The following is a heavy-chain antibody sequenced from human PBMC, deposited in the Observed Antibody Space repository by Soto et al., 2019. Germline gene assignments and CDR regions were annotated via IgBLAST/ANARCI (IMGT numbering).Heavy chain of an antibody. CDR3: ARVGYCSGGSCYGYYYYYGMDV. CDR2: IYYSGSI. V-gene: IGHV4-31*03. J-gene: IGHJ6*02. Sequence: PSETLSLTCTVPAGSISSGGYYWSWIRQHPGRGLEWIGYIYYSGSISYNPSLKSRVTISVDTSKNQFSLDLSSVTAADTAVYYCARVGYCSGGSCYGYYYYYGMDVWGQGTTVTVSS. CDR1: AGSISSGGYY. D-gene: IGHD2-15*01.